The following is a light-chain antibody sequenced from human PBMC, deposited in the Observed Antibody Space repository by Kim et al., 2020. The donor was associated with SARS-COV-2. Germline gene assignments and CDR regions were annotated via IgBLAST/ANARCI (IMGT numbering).Light chain of an antibody. V-gene: IGKV3-20*01. Sequence: SPGERAPLPCRPRQSVSINFLAWYRQRPDQAPSLLIYGASSRAAGIPNRFSGSRSGSDFTLTINTREPEDFAVYYCQQYGGSPWTFGQGTKVDI. CDR1: QSVSINF. CDR3: QQYGGSPWT. CDR2: GAS. J-gene: IGKJ1*01.